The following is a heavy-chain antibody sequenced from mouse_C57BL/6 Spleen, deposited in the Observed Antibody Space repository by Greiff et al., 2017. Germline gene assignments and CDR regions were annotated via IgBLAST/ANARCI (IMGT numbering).Heavy chain of an antibody. CDR2: IYPRSGNT. J-gene: IGHJ4*01. CDR1: GYTFTSYG. V-gene: IGHV1-81*01. CDR3: ARKLFITTIVASNYYAMGY. D-gene: IGHD1-1*01. Sequence: QVQLQQSGAELARPGASVKLSCKASGYTFTSYGISWVKQRTGQGLEWIGEIYPRSGNTYYNEKFKGKATLTAGKSSSTAYMELRSLTSEDSAVYFFARKLFITTIVASNYYAMGYWGQGTSVTVS.